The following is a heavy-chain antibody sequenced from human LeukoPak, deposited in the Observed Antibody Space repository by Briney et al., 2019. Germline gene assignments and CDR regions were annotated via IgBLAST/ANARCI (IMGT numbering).Heavy chain of an antibody. CDR3: ARHLGAQSLVAFDI. CDR2: IYSTGST. CDR1: GGSINRYY. J-gene: IGHJ3*02. Sequence: SETLSLTCTVSGGSINRYYWSWIRQPAGKGLEWIGRIYSTGSTNYNPSLKSQVTMSVDTSKNHFSLKLNSVTAADTAVYYCARHLGAQSLVAFDIWGQGTMVTVA. V-gene: IGHV4-4*07.